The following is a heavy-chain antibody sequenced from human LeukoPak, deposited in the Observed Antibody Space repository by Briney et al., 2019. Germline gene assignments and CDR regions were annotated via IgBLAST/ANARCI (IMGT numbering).Heavy chain of an antibody. J-gene: IGHJ5*02. D-gene: IGHD7-27*01. CDR3: AKSGDYRFDP. CDR1: GGSISSSNW. V-gene: IGHV4-4*02. Sequence: PSGTLSLTCAVPGGSISSSNWWTWVRQPPGKGLEWIGEIYHSGSTNYNPSLKSRVTISVDNSKNHFSLTLSSVTAADTAVYYCAKSGDYRFDPWGQGTLVTVSS. CDR2: IYHSGST.